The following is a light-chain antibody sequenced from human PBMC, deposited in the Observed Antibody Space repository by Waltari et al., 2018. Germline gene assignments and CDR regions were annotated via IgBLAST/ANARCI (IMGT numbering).Light chain of an antibody. CDR2: EVT. CDR1: RSDVGSYYL. V-gene: IGLV2-23*02. J-gene: IGLJ3*02. CDR3: CSYAGGSWV. Sequence: QSALTQPASVSGSPGQPITIPCTGTRSDVGSYYLVSWYQQHPGKAPKLIIYEVTKRPSGVSNRFSGSKSGNTASLTISGLQAEDEADYYCCSYAGGSWVFGGGTKLTVL.